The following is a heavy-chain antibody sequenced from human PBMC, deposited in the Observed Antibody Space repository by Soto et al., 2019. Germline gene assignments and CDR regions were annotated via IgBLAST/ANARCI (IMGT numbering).Heavy chain of an antibody. Sequence: GRSLRLSCAASGFTFSSYAMSWVRQAPGKGLEWVSAISGSGGSTYYADSVKGRFSVSRDNSKNTLYLQMNSLRAEDTAVYYCAKDRNYYDSSGYDYWGQGTLVTVSS. D-gene: IGHD3-22*01. CDR3: AKDRNYYDSSGYDY. J-gene: IGHJ4*02. CDR1: GFTFSSYA. CDR2: ISGSGGST. V-gene: IGHV3-23*01.